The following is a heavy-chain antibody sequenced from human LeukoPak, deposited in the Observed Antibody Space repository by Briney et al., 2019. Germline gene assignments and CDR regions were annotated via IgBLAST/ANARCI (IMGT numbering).Heavy chain of an antibody. D-gene: IGHD6-6*01. CDR2: IKQDGSEK. CDR1: GFTFSSYW. V-gene: IGHV3-7*01. Sequence: GGSLRLSCAASGFTFSSYWMSWVRQAPGKGLEWVANIKQDGSEKYYVDSVKGRFTISRDNAKNSLYLQMNSLRAEDTAVYYRAIIPGQKEIRGNIAARNFDYWGQGTLATVSS. CDR3: AIIPGQKEIRGNIAARNFDY. J-gene: IGHJ4*02.